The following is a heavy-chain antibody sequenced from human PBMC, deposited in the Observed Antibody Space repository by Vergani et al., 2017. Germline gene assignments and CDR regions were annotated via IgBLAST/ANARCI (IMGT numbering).Heavy chain of an antibody. CDR3: ARHKRVYGGNPYYYYGMDV. V-gene: IGHV5-10-1*01. D-gene: IGHD4-23*01. Sequence: EVQLVPSGAEVKKPGESLKISCKGSGYSFTSYWIGWVRQMPGKGLEWMGRIDPSDSYTNYSPSFQGHVTISADKSISTAYLQWSSLKASDTAMYYCARHKRVYGGNPYYYYGMDVWGQGTTVTVSS. CDR1: GYSFTSYW. CDR2: IDPSDSYT. J-gene: IGHJ6*02.